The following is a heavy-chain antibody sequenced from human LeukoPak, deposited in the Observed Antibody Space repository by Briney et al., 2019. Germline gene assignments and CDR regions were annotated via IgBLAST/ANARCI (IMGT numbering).Heavy chain of an antibody. CDR2: ISSSSSYI. D-gene: IGHD5-24*01. J-gene: IGHJ4*02. V-gene: IGHV3-21*01. CDR3: ARETNRDGYASDFDY. CDR1: GFTFSSYS. Sequence: GGSLRLSCAASGFTFSSYSMNWVRQAPGKGLEWVSCISSSSSYIYYADSVKGRFTISRDNAKNSLYLQMNSLRAEDTAVYYCARETNRDGYASDFDYWGQGTLVTVSS.